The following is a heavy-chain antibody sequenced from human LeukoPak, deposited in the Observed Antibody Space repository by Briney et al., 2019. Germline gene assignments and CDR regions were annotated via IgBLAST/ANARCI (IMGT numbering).Heavy chain of an antibody. J-gene: IGHJ4*02. V-gene: IGHV3-23*01. D-gene: IGHD2-15*01. CDR3: GRAGGLGYPHEDY. Sequence: PGGSLRLSCAASGFTFSSYAMSWVRQAPGKGLEWVSAISGSGGSTYYADSVKGRFTISRDNSKNTLYLQMNSLRAEDTAVYYWGRAGGLGYPHEDYWGQGTLVTVSS. CDR1: GFTFSSYA. CDR2: ISGSGGST.